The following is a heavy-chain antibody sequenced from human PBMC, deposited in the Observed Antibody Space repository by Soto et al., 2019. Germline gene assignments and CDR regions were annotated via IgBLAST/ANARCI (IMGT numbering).Heavy chain of an antibody. J-gene: IGHJ5*02. CDR1: GGSISSNIYH. CDR2: IYNSGRT. Sequence: PSETLSLTCTVSGGSISSNIYHWGWIRQPPGKGLEWIGRIYNSGRTYYNASLKSRVSISIDTSKNQFSLKLTSVTAADTAVYYCARHPIAARPNGCWFDPWGQGTLVTVSS. V-gene: IGHV4-39*01. CDR3: ARHPIAARPNGCWFDP. D-gene: IGHD6-6*01.